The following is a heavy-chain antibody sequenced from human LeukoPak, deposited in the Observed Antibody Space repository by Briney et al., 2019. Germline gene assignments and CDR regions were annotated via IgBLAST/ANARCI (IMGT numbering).Heavy chain of an antibody. CDR1: GYTFTGYY. Sequence: ASVKVSCKASGYTFTGYYMHWVRQAPGQGLEWMGWITPNSGGTNYAQKFQGRVTMTRDTSISTAYMELSRLRSGDTAVYYCARTAQFGVVEDAFNIWGQGTMVTVSS. D-gene: IGHD3-3*01. J-gene: IGHJ3*02. CDR2: ITPNSGGT. V-gene: IGHV1-2*02. CDR3: ARTAQFGVVEDAFNI.